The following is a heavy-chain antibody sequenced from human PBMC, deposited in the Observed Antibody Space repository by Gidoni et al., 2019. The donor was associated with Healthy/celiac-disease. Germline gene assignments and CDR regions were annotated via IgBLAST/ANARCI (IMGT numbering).Heavy chain of an antibody. CDR1: GFPFSSYA. Sequence: EVQLVESGGGLVQPGGSLRLSCAASGFPFSSYAMSWVRQAPGKGLEWVSAISGSGGSTYYADSVKGRFTISRDNSKNTLYLQMNSLRAEDTAVYYCAKDLLVGAAAGTRGFDYWGQGTLVTVSS. CDR2: ISGSGGST. J-gene: IGHJ4*02. V-gene: IGHV3-23*04. CDR3: AKDLLVGAAAGTRGFDY. D-gene: IGHD6-13*01.